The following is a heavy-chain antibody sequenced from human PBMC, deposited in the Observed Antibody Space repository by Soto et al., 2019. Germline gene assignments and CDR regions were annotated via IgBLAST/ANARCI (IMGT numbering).Heavy chain of an antibody. CDR2: ISYDGSNK. CDR1: GFTFSSYA. Sequence: QVQLVESGGGVVQPGRSLRLSCAASGFTFSSYAMHWVRQAPGKGLEWVAVISYDGSNKYYADSMKGRFTISRDNSKNTLYLQMNSLRAEDTAVYYCARGGASYYYGMDVWGQGTTVTVSS. V-gene: IGHV3-30-3*01. J-gene: IGHJ6*02. CDR3: ARGGASYYYGMDV.